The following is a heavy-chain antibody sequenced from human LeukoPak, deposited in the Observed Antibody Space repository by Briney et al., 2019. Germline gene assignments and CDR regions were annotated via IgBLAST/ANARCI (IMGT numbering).Heavy chain of an antibody. Sequence: GGSLRLSCAASGFTVSSNYMSWVRQAPGKGLEWVSVIYSGGSTYYADSVKGRFTISRDNSKNTLYLQMNSLRAEDTAVYYCARAGYYDSSGYYYRGQGTLVTVSS. V-gene: IGHV3-53*01. CDR1: GFTVSSNY. D-gene: IGHD3-22*01. CDR2: IYSGGST. J-gene: IGHJ4*02. CDR3: ARAGYYDSSGYYY.